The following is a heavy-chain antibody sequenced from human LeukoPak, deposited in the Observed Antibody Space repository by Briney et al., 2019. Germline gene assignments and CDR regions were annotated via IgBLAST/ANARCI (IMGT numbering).Heavy chain of an antibody. CDR1: GFAFSSYA. J-gene: IGHJ5*02. V-gene: IGHV3-23*01. Sequence: PGGSLRLSCTASGFAFSSYAMSWVRQAPGVGLEWVSAIDGGGGRTWHADSVRGRFTISRDNSKNTLFMQMNSLRAEDTAVYYCAKIALYSSSWYRNWFDPWGQGTLVTVSS. CDR3: AKIALYSSSWYRNWFDP. D-gene: IGHD6-13*01. CDR2: IDGGGGRT.